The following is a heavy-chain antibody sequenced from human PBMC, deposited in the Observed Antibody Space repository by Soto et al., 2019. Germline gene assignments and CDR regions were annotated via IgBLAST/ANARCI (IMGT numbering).Heavy chain of an antibody. J-gene: IGHJ4*02. D-gene: IGHD6-13*01. CDR1: GGTFSGYY. Sequence: SETLSLTCVVYGGTFSGYYWRWIRQPPGKGLEWIGEITHSGSTTYNPSLKSRVTISVDTSKNQFSLELSSVTAADTAVYDCARGSGIAAAGRGSFDYWGQGTLVTVSS. V-gene: IGHV4-34*01. CDR3: ARGSGIAAAGRGSFDY. CDR2: ITHSGST.